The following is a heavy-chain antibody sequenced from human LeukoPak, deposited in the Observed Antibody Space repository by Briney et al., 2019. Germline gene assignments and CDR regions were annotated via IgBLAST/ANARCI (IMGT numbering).Heavy chain of an antibody. D-gene: IGHD5-18*01. V-gene: IGHV3-23*01. Sequence: PGGSLRLSCAASGFTFSSYAMNWDRQAPGKGLEWVSVISGSCGSTHYADSVKGRFTISRDNYKNTLYLQMNSLRAEDTAVYYCATTIGGYNYGPSFDYWGQGTLVTVSS. CDR1: GFTFSSYA. CDR3: ATTIGGYNYGPSFDY. J-gene: IGHJ4*02. CDR2: ISGSCGST.